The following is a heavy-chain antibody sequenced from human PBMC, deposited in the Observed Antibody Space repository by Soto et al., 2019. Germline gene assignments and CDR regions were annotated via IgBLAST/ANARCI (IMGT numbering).Heavy chain of an antibody. J-gene: IGHJ6*02. Sequence: QVQLVQSGAEVKKPGASVKVSCKASGYTFTGYYMHWVRQAPGQGLEWMGWINPNSGGTNYAQKFQGRVTMTRDTSISTAYMELSRLRSDDTAAYYCARDHCSSTSCYGAYYYGMDVWGQGTTVTVSS. V-gene: IGHV1-2*02. CDR1: GYTFTGYY. CDR3: ARDHCSSTSCYGAYYYGMDV. D-gene: IGHD2-2*01. CDR2: INPNSGGT.